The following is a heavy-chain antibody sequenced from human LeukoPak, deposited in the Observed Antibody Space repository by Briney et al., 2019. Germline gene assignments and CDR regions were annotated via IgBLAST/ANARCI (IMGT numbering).Heavy chain of an antibody. CDR1: GGTFSSYA. CDR3: ARGRPFSHTIAQNWFDP. Sequence: SVKVSCKASGGTFSSYAISWVRQAPGQGLEWMGGIIPIFGTANYAQKFQGRVTITTDESTSTAYMELSSLRSEDTAVYYCARGRPFSHTIAQNWFDPWGQGTLVTVSS. D-gene: IGHD3-16*01. J-gene: IGHJ5*02. CDR2: IIPIFGTA. V-gene: IGHV1-69*05.